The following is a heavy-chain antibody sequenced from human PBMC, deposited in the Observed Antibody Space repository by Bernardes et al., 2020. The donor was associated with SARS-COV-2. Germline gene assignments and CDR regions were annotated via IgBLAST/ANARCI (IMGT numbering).Heavy chain of an antibody. V-gene: IGHV5-51*01. CDR3: AILASDSIVVVPAAITPPYDRAFDY. CDR2: IYPGDSDT. J-gene: IGHJ4*02. Sequence: GESLKISCKGSGYSFTSYWIGWVRQMPGKGLEWMGIIYPGDSDTRYSPSFQGQVTISADKSISTAYLQWSSLKASDTAMYYCAILASDSIVVVPAAITPPYDRAFDYWGQGTLVTVSS. D-gene: IGHD2-2*02. CDR1: GYSFTSYW.